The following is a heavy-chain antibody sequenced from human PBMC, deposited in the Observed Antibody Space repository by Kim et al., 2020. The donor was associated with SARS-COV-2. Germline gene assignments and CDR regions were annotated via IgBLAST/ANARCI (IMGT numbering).Heavy chain of an antibody. J-gene: IGHJ4*02. Sequence: GGSLRLSCEASGFSLRHFYMGWIRRAPGKGLEWVSYIGGNGVTIYYADSVKGRFSISRDNAKNSLYLEMNSLGADDTAVYYCAKDRGDGYNFGPDYWCQG. CDR3: AKDRGDGYNFGPDY. V-gene: IGHV3-11*01. CDR1: GFSLRHFY. D-gene: IGHD5-12*01. CDR2: IGGNGVTI.